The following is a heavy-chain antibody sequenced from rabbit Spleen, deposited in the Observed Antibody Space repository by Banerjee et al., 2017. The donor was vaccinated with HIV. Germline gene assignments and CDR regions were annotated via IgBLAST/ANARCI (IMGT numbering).Heavy chain of an antibody. CDR3: ARDLVAVIGWNFNL. Sequence: EQLEESGGGLVKPEGSLTLTCKASGVSLNDKDVMCWVRQAPGKGLEWIACINIVTGKSVFASWAKGRFVMSIPSSTTVTLQMTSLTAADTATYVCARDLVAVIGWNFNLWGQGTLVTVS. CDR1: GVSLNDKDV. J-gene: IGHJ4*01. V-gene: IGHV1S45*01. CDR2: INIVTGKS. D-gene: IGHD1-1*01.